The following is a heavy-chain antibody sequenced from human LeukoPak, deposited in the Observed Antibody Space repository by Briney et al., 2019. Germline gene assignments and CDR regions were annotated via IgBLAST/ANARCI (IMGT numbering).Heavy chain of an antibody. CDR3: VRERFHGSGAPKFDF. J-gene: IGHJ4*02. CDR1: GFSFSDYS. V-gene: IGHV3-21*06. CDR2: ISGSGSYI. Sequence: GGSLRLSCAASGFSFSDYSMNWVRQTPRKGLEWVSCISGSGSYIYYADSVKGRFTISRDNAKNSLHLQVNSLRAEDTAVYYCVRERFHGSGAPKFDFWGQGTLVTVSS. D-gene: IGHD3-10*01.